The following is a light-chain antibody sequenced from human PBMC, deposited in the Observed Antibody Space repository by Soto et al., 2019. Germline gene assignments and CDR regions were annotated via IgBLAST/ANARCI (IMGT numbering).Light chain of an antibody. Sequence: EIVLTQSPATLSLSPGDKATLSCRASPSVSSYLAWYQQKPGQAPRLLMYDASLRATGIPARFSGTGSERDFTLTINSLEPEDFAVYYCQQRSNWPWTFGQGTKVEIK. CDR2: DAS. CDR3: QQRSNWPWT. CDR1: PSVSSY. J-gene: IGKJ1*01. V-gene: IGKV3-11*02.